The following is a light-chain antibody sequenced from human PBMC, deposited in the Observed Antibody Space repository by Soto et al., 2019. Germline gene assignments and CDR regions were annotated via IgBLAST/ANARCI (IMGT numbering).Light chain of an antibody. CDR3: QHDNSIPHT. Sequence: DIQMTQSPSSVSASVGERVTITCRASQGISSWLAWYQQKPGKAPKPLIYAAFSLQSKVPSRFTGSGSGTNSTITISLVQPEDFAAYYCQHDNSIPHTFRHGTKVDIK. CDR2: AAF. CDR1: QGISSW. J-gene: IGKJ2*01. V-gene: IGKV1-12*01.